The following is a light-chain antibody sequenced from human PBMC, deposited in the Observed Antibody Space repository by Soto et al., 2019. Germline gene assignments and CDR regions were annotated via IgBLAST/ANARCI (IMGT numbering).Light chain of an antibody. CDR1: QTISSL. J-gene: IGKJ2*01. CDR2: KAS. CDR3: QQYTSYPPYT. Sequence: DIQMTQSPSTLSASIGDRVTITCRASQTISSLLAWYQQKPGKAPKLLIYKASTLETGVPSRFSGSGSGTEFTLTISSLQPDDFATYYCQQYTSYPPYTFGQGTRLEI. V-gene: IGKV1-5*03.